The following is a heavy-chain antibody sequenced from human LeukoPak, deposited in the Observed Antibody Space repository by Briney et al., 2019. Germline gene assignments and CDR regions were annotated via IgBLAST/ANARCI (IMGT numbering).Heavy chain of an antibody. D-gene: IGHD6-13*01. Sequence: SETLSLTCTVSGGSISSYYWSWIRQPPGKGLGWIGDIYYSGSTNYNPSLKSRVTISVDTSKTQFSLKLSSVTAADTAVYYCARDRATNSSSWYSGDYWGQGTLVTASS. CDR1: GGSISSYY. CDR2: IYYSGST. J-gene: IGHJ4*02. CDR3: ARDRATNSSSWYSGDY. V-gene: IGHV4-59*01.